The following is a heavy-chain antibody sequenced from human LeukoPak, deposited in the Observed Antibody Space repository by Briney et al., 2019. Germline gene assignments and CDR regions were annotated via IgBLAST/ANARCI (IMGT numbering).Heavy chain of an antibody. CDR1: GYTFTSYA. V-gene: IGHV1-3*01. Sequence: ASVKVSCEASGYTFTSYAMHWVRQAPGQRLEWMGWINAGNGNTKYSQKFQGRVTITADESTSTAYMELSSLRSEDTAVYYCAIPERNYYDSSGYPTYYFDYWGQGTLVTVSS. D-gene: IGHD3-22*01. CDR3: AIPERNYYDSSGYPTYYFDY. J-gene: IGHJ4*02. CDR2: INAGNGNT.